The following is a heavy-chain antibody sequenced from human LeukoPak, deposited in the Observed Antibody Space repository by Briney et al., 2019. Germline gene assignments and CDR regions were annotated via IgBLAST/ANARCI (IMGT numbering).Heavy chain of an antibody. CDR3: ARSHLGYCSSTSCYPGGH. J-gene: IGHJ4*02. CDR2: INPNSGGT. D-gene: IGHD2-2*01. Sequence: ASVKVSCKASGYTFTGYYMHWVRQAPGQGLEWMGWINPNSGGTNYAQKFQGRVTMTRDTSISTAYTKLSRLRSDDTAVYYCARSHLGYCSSTSCYPGGHWGQGTLVTVSS. V-gene: IGHV1-2*02. CDR1: GYTFTGYY.